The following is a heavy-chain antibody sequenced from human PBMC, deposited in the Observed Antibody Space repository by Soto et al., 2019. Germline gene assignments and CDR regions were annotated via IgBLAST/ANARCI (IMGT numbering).Heavy chain of an antibody. Sequence: QVPLVQSGAEVRKPGSSVQVSCKASGGTFSRHAISWVRQAPGQGLEWMGGIIPMFGTANHAQKFQGRVTIIADESTSTAYMELSSLRSEDTAIYYCARGWGYDSSDYYYAYWGQGTVVIVSS. CDR2: IIPMFGTA. V-gene: IGHV1-69*01. J-gene: IGHJ4*02. CDR1: GGTFSRHA. CDR3: ARGWGYDSSDYYYAY. D-gene: IGHD3-22*01.